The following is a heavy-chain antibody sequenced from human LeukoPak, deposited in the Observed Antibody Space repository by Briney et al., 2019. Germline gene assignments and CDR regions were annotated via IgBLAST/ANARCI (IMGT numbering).Heavy chain of an antibody. CDR2: IYCSGST. CDR3: ARGTGSSSWYLFDY. J-gene: IGHJ4*02. Sequence: SETLSLTCTVSGGSISSYYWSWIRQPPGKGLEWIGYIYCSGSTNYNPSLKSRVTISVDTSKNQFSLKLSSVTAADTAAYYCARGTGSSSWYLFDYWGQGTLVTVSS. D-gene: IGHD6-13*01. CDR1: GGSISSYY. V-gene: IGHV4-59*01.